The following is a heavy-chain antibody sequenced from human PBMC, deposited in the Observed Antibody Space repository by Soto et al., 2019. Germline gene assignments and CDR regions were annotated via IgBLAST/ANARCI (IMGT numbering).Heavy chain of an antibody. V-gene: IGHV3-21*01. CDR3: SSCSGGACDQDHGVDV. D-gene: IGHD2-15*01. CDR2: ISPSTSPI. CDR1: GFTFSSCT. Sequence: EVHLVASGGGLVKPGGSLRLSCAVSGFTFSSCTMNWVRQAPGKGLEWVSSISPSTSPISYADSVKGRFTISRDNAKNSLFLQMNTLRAEHTVVYYCSSCSGGACDQDHGVDVWGQGTTVTVSS. J-gene: IGHJ6*02.